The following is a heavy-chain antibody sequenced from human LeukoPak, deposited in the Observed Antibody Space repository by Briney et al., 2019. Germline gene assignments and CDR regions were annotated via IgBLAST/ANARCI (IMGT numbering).Heavy chain of an antibody. D-gene: IGHD6-19*01. CDR2: IKSKTDGGTT. V-gene: IGHV3-15*01. Sequence: GGSLRLSCAASGFTFSNAWMSWVRQAPGKGLEWVGRIKSKTDGGTTDYAAPVKGRFTISRDDSKNTLSLKMNSLKTEDTAVYYCTTASSGWPFDYWGQGTLVTVSS. CDR3: TTASSGWPFDY. J-gene: IGHJ4*02. CDR1: GFTFSNAW.